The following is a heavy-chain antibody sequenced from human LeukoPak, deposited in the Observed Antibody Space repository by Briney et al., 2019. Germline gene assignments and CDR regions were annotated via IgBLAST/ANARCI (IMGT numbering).Heavy chain of an antibody. V-gene: IGHV1-18*01. CDR1: GYTFTSYG. D-gene: IGHD2-2*01. CDR3: ARGSDIVVTNLPGPDWFDP. Sequence: ASVKVSCKASGYTFTSYGISWVRQAPGQGLEWMGWISAYNGNTNYAQKLQGRVTMTTDTSTSTAYMELRSLRSDDTAVYYCARGSDIVVTNLPGPDWFDPWGQGTLVTVSS. J-gene: IGHJ5*02. CDR2: ISAYNGNT.